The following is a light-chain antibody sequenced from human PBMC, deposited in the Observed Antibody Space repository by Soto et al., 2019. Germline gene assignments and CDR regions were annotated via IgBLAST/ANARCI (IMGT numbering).Light chain of an antibody. CDR2: RNN. Sequence: QSVLTQPPSASGTPRQRVTISCSGSSSNIGSNYVYWYQQLPGMAPKLLIYRNNQRPSGVPDRFSGSKSGTSASLAISGLRSEDEAAYYCAAWDDSLSGAVFGGGTQLNVL. J-gene: IGLJ7*01. CDR3: AAWDDSLSGAV. CDR1: SSNIGSNY. V-gene: IGLV1-47*01.